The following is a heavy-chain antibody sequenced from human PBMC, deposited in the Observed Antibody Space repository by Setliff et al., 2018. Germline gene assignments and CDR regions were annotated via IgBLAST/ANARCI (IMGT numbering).Heavy chain of an antibody. CDR3: ARASSGWYSAYYYYMDV. CDR1: GGSISSGVYY. Sequence: SETLSLTCTVSGGSISSGVYYWAWIRQPPGKGLEWIGRIYYRGDTYYNASLKSRLTLSVDTSKNQVSLNLRSVTAADTAVYYCARASSGWYSAYYYYMDVWGKGTTVTVSS. CDR2: IYYRGDT. J-gene: IGHJ6*03. V-gene: IGHV4-39*01. D-gene: IGHD6-19*01.